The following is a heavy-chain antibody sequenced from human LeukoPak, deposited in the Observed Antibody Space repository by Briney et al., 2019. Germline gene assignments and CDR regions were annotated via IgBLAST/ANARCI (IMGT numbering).Heavy chain of an antibody. Sequence: PGGSLRLSCAASGFTFSSYAMHWVRQAPGKGLEYVSAISSNGGSTYYANSVKGRFTISRDNSKNTLYLQMGSLRAEDMAVYYCARDDLEGGFDYWGQGTLVTVSS. CDR1: GFTFSSYA. V-gene: IGHV3-64*01. D-gene: IGHD3-16*01. J-gene: IGHJ4*02. CDR2: ISSNGGST. CDR3: ARDDLEGGFDY.